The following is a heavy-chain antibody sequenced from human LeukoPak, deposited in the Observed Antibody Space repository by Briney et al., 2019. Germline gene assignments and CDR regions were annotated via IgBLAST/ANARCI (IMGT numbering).Heavy chain of an antibody. CDR3: ASYGGNSGIDY. CDR2: ICHSGST. Sequence: PSETLSLTCSVSGYSISSGYYWGWIRQPPGKGLEWIGSICHSGSTYYNPSLKSRVTISVDTSKNQFSLKLSSVTAADTAVYYCASYGGNSGIDYWGQGTLVTVSS. D-gene: IGHD4-23*01. CDR1: GYSISSGYY. J-gene: IGHJ4*02. V-gene: IGHV4-38-2*02.